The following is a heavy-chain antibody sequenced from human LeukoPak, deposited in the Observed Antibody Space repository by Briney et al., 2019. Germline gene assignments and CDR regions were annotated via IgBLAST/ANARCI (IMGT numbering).Heavy chain of an antibody. Sequence: SETLSLTCTVSGGSISISSYYWGWIRQPPGKGLEWIGSIYYSGSTYYNPSLKSRVTISVDTSKNQFSLNLRSVTAADTAVYYCARHPLKAYVSDWFDPWGQGTLVTVSS. CDR2: IYYSGST. D-gene: IGHD3-10*02. J-gene: IGHJ5*02. V-gene: IGHV4-39*01. CDR3: ARHPLKAYVSDWFDP. CDR1: GGSISISSYY.